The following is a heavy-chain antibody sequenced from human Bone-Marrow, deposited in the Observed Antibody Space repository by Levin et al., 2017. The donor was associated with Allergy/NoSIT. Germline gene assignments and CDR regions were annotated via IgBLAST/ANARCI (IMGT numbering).Heavy chain of an antibody. Sequence: PGGSLRLSCAASGFTFSNYPMNWVRQAPGKGLQWVSVISGSGEKTEYADSVKGRFTISRDNSKNTLYLHLSSLRDDDTAVYFCAKRAATDSGGYQYWYFDLWGRGTLVNVSS. J-gene: IGHJ2*01. CDR2: ISGSGEKT. V-gene: IGHV3-23*01. D-gene: IGHD3-22*01. CDR1: GFTFSNYP. CDR3: AKRAATDSGGYQYWYFDL.